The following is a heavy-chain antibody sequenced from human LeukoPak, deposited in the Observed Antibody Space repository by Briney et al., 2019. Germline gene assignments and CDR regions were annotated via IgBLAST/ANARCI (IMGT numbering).Heavy chain of an antibody. Sequence: SETLSFTCTVSGGSISSGDYYWSWIRQPPRKGLEWIGYIYYRGSTYYNPSLKSRVTISIDTSKNQFSLKLNSVTAADMAVYSCARLQLRYWYFDLWGRGTLVTVSS. V-gene: IGHV4-30-4*08. CDR3: ARLQLRYWYFDL. CDR1: GGSISSGDYY. CDR2: IYYRGST. D-gene: IGHD1-7*01. J-gene: IGHJ2*01.